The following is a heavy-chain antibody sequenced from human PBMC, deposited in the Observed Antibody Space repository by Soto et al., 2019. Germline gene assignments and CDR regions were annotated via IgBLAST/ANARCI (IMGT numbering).Heavy chain of an antibody. J-gene: IGHJ6*02. CDR3: TTDPMAKYYYYGMDV. CDR1: GFTFSNAG. CDR2: IKSKTDGGTT. Sequence: PWGSLRLSCAASGFTFSNAGMNWVVQAPGKGLEWVGRIKSKTDGGTTDYAAPVKGRFTISRDDAKNTLYLQMNSLKTEDTAVYYCTTDPMAKYYYYGMDVWGQGTTVTVSS. D-gene: IGHD3-10*01. V-gene: IGHV3-15*07.